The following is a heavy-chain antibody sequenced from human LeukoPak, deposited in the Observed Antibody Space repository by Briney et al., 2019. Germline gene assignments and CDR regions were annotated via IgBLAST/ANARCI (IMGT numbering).Heavy chain of an antibody. CDR2: FKSKTDGGTT. V-gene: IGHV3-15*01. CDR1: VFTLRSAW. CDR3: TSDLHSSG. D-gene: IGHD6-19*01. J-gene: IGHJ4*02. Sequence: GGSLRLSCAASVFTLRSAWMSWVRDARGEGVECVGRFKSKTDGGTTDYAARVKDRLTLSRDDSKNTLYLQMNSRKTDVTAVYYCTSDLHSSGWGQGTLVTVSS.